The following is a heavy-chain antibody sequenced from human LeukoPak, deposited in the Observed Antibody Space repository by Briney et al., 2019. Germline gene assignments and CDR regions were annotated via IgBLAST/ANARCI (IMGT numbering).Heavy chain of an antibody. CDR2: ISTTGSTI. CDR1: GFIFSSYS. Sequence: PGGSLRLSCAASGFIFSSYSMNWVRQAPGKGLEWVSYISTTGSTIYYADSVKGRFTISRDNAKNSLYLQMNSLRDEDTAVYYCARAIGEGEIGAFDIWGPGTMVTVSS. J-gene: IGHJ3*02. CDR3: ARAIGEGEIGAFDI. D-gene: IGHD3-10*01. V-gene: IGHV3-48*02.